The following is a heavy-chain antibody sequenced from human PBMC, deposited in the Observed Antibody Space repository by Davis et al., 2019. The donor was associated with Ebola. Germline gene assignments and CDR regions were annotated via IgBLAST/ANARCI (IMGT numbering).Heavy chain of an antibody. J-gene: IGHJ4*02. CDR1: GFTFSSYG. Sequence: GESLKISCAASGFTFSSYGMHWVRQAPGKGLEWVAVISYDGSNKYYADSVKGRFTISRDNSKNTLYLQMNSLRAEDTAVYYCAKLQQPPGYWGQGTLVTVSS. CDR3: AKLQQPPGY. V-gene: IGHV3-30*18. D-gene: IGHD6-13*01. CDR2: ISYDGSNK.